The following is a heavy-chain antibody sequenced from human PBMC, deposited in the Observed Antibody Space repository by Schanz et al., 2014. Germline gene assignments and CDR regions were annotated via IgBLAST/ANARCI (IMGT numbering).Heavy chain of an antibody. J-gene: IGHJ4*02. V-gene: IGHV3-33*06. CDR2: IWYDGNNK. CDR1: GFTFSSYG. CDR3: AKDMARGGYNWVFDS. Sequence: QVQLVESGGGVVQPGRSLRLSCAASGFTFSSYGMHWVRQAPGKGLEWVAVIWYDGNNKFYADSVKGRFTFSRDNSKNTLYLQMNSLRAEDTAIYYCAKDMARGGYNWVFDSWGQGTLVTVSS. D-gene: IGHD5-12*01.